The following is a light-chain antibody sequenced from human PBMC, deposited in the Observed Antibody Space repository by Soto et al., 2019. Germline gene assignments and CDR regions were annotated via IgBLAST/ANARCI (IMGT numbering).Light chain of an antibody. CDR3: QQYDKWPPIT. V-gene: IGKV3-15*01. Sequence: EIVMTQSPATLSVSPGERATLSCRASQSVSSNLAWYQQKPGQAPRLLIYGASTRATGIPARFSGSGSGTELTLTISSLQSEDFAVYYCQQYDKWPPITFGQGTRLEIK. J-gene: IGKJ5*01. CDR1: QSVSSN. CDR2: GAS.